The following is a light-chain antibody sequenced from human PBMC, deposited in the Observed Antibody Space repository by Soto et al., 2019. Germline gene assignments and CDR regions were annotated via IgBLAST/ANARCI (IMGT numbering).Light chain of an antibody. Sequence: ETVMTQSPATLSVSPGEGATLSCRVSQSVGSNLAWYQQRPGQAPRLLIYGASTRATGIPARFSGSGSGTEFTLTISGLQSEDFAVYYCQQYNNWPPHTFGQGTKLEIK. J-gene: IGKJ2*01. V-gene: IGKV3-15*01. CDR1: QSVGSN. CDR2: GAS. CDR3: QQYNNWPPHT.